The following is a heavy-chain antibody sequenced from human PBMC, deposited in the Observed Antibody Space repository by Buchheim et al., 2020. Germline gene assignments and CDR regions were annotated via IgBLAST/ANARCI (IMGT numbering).Heavy chain of an antibody. CDR3: AMVVAATDYYYYGMDV. CDR1: GYTFTGYY. Sequence: QVQLVQSGAEVKKPGASVKVSCKASGYTFTGYYMHWVRQAPGQGLEWMGWINPNSGGTNYAQKFQGRVTLTQDPALSTAYMELSRLRSDDTAVYYCAMVVAATDYYYYGMDVWGQGTT. V-gene: IGHV1-2*02. CDR2: INPNSGGT. D-gene: IGHD2-15*01. J-gene: IGHJ6*02.